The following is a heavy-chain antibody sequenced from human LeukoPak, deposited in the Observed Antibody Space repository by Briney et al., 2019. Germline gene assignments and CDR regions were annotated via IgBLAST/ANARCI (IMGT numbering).Heavy chain of an antibody. CDR1: GDSMTSYY. J-gene: IGHJ5*02. CDR2: IYHSGTT. V-gene: IGHV4-59*01. CDR3: ARDRSAWSAEDNWFDP. D-gene: IGHD2-15*01. Sequence: PSETLSLTCSVSGDSMTSYYWNWVRQPPGKGLEWIGYIYHSGTTKYNPSLESRVTISIDTSRKHFSLTLKSVTAADTAVYYCARDRSAWSAEDNWFDPWGRGTLVTVSS.